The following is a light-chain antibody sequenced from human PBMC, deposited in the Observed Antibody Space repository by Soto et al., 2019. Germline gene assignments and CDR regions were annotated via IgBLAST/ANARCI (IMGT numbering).Light chain of an antibody. CDR2: GAY. V-gene: IGKV3-20*01. CDR3: QRYGRSHWP. Sequence: EIVLTQSPGTLSLSPGERATLSCRASQSVSSNSLAWYQQRPGQAPRLLIYGAYGMATGIPDRFSGSGSGTDLTRPVSRLEAGDFARCPCQRYGRSHWPFVRGTKVEI. CDR1: QSVSSNS. J-gene: IGKJ1*01.